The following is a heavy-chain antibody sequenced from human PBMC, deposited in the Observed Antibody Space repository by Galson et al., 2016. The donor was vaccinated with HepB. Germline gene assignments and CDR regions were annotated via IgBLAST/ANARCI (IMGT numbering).Heavy chain of an antibody. D-gene: IGHD6-13*01. CDR1: GYSFTNYW. CDR2: IYPGDSDT. J-gene: IGHJ4*02. V-gene: IGHV5-51*01. CDR3: ARHPFLKSAADY. Sequence: QSGAEVKKPGESLKISCQGSGYSFTNYWIAWVRQMPGKGLEWMGIIYPGDSDTRYSPSFQGQITISVDKSISTAYLQWSILKASDSAMFYCARHPFLKSAADYWGQGTLLTVSS.